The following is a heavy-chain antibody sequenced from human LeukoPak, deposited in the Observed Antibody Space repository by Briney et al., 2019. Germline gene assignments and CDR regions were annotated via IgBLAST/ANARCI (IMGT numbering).Heavy chain of an antibody. V-gene: IGHV4-61*02. CDR2: IYISGST. D-gene: IGHD6-13*01. Sequence: SETLSLTCTVSGGSISSGSYSWSWIRQPAGKGLEWIGRIYISGSTNYNPSLNSRVTISIDTSKNQFSLKLNSVTATDTAVYYCARRSQQGAFDIWGQGTMVTVSS. J-gene: IGHJ3*02. CDR3: ARRSQQGAFDI. CDR1: GGSISSGSYS.